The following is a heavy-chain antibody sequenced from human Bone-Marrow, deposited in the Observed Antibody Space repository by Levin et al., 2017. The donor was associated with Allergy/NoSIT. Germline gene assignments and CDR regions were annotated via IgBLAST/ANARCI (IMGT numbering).Heavy chain of an antibody. V-gene: IGHV3-21*01. Sequence: PGGSLRLSCAASGFTFSSYSMNWVRQAPGKGLEWVSSITSGSTYIYYADSVKGRFTISRDNAKNSLYLQMNSLRAEDTAVYYCATEGGVRGVISRLFGYWGQGALVTVSS. D-gene: IGHD3-10*01. J-gene: IGHJ4*02. CDR1: GFTFSSYS. CDR2: ITSGSTYI. CDR3: ATEGGVRGVISRLFGY.